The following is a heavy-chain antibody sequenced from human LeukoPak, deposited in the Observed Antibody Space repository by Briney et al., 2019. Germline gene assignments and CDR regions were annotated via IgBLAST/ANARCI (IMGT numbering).Heavy chain of an antibody. D-gene: IGHD4-17*01. CDR1: GFTFSSYW. CDR3: AREPSGDYFDY. V-gene: IGHV3-7*03. J-gene: IGHJ4*02. Sequence: GGSLRLSCAASGFTFSSYWMSWVRQAPGKGLEWVANIKQDGSDKYYVDSVKGRFTISRDNAKTLLYLQINSLRAEDTAVYYRAREPSGDYFDYWGQGTLSPSPQ. CDR2: IKQDGSDK.